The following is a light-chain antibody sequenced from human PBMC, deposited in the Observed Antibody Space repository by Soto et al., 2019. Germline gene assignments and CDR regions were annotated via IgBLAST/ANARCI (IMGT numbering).Light chain of an antibody. J-gene: IGKJ2*01. CDR3: MQGTHWPPYT. V-gene: IGKV2-30*01. CDR1: HSLVYSDGIAY. Sequence: DVVMTQSPLSLPVTLGQPASISCRSSHSLVYSDGIAYLNWFQQRPGQSPRRLIYKVSYRDSGVPERFSGSGSGTEFTLRISRVEAEDVGVYYCMQGTHWPPYTFGQGTKLEIK. CDR2: KVS.